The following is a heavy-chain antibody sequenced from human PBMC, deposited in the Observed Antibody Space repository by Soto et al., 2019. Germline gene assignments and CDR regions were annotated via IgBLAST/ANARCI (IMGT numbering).Heavy chain of an antibody. CDR3: ARVCQGCSANNCYFDP. V-gene: IGHV4-4*02. J-gene: IGHJ5*01. Sequence: QVHLQESGPGLVAPSGTLSLTCTLSGGSVRAPDWWNWVRQSPDKGLEWIAEVHISGHSNYNPTLRSRVIVSIDSSTNQFYLNLNSVTAADTAIYYCARVCQGCSANNCYFDPWGQGTQVTISS. CDR2: VHISGHS. CDR1: GGSVRAPDW. D-gene: IGHD1-1*01.